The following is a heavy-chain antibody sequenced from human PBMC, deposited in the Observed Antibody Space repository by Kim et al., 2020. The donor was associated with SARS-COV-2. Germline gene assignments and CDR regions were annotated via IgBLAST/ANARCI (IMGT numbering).Heavy chain of an antibody. V-gene: IGHV4-31*03. J-gene: IGHJ6*03. CDR3: ARGGDSSLHYYYYYMDV. Sequence: SETLSLTCTVSGGSISSGGYYWSWIRQHPGKGLEWIGYIYYSGSTYYNPSLKSRVTISVDTSKNQFSLKLSSVTAADTAVYYCARGGDSSLHYYYYYMDVWGKGTTVTVSS. D-gene: IGHD6-13*01. CDR2: IYYSGST. CDR1: GGSISSGGYY.